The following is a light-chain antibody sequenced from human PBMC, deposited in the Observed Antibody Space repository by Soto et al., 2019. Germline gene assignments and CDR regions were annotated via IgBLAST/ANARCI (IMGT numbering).Light chain of an antibody. V-gene: IGLV1-47*01. CDR2: RNN. CDR3: AAWDDSLSGPRYV. CDR1: SSNIGSNY. J-gene: IGLJ1*01. Sequence: QSALTQPPSASGTPGQRVTISCSGSSSNIGSNYAYWYQQLPGTAPKLLIYRNNQRPSGVPDRFSGSKSGTSASLAISGLRSEDEADYYCAAWDDSLSGPRYVFGTGTKVTVL.